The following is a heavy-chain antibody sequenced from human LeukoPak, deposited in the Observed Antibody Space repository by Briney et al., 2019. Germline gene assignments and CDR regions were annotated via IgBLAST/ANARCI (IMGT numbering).Heavy chain of an antibody. CDR3: ARSTMGARRTYDY. J-gene: IGHJ4*02. D-gene: IGHD1-26*01. Sequence: ASVKVSCKASKDTFTIYDVNWVRQATGLGLEWMGWMNPNSGNTGYAQKFQGRVTMTMNSSISTAYMELTSLTSEGTAVYYCARSTMGARRTYDYWGQGTLVTVSS. CDR2: MNPNSGNT. CDR1: KDTFTIYD. V-gene: IGHV1-8*01.